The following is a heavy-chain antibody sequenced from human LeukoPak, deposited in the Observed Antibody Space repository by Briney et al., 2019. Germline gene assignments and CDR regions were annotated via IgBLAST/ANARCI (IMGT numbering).Heavy chain of an antibody. CDR1: GFTFSSYA. V-gene: IGHV3-23*01. J-gene: IGHJ5*02. CDR3: AKVGGDFWSGYSNWFDH. CDR2: ISGSGGST. D-gene: IGHD3-3*01. Sequence: GGSLRLSCAASGFTFSSYAMSWVRQAPGKGLEWDSAISGSGGSTYYADSVKGRFTISRDNSKNTLYLQMNSLRAEDTAVYYCAKVGGDFWSGYSNWFDHWGQGTLVTVSS.